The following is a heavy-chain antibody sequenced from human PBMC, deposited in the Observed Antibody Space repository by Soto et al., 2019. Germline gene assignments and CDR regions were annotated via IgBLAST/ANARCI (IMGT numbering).Heavy chain of an antibody. CDR2: IYHSGST. D-gene: IGHD2-2*01. CDR1: GGSISSSNW. CDR3: ARGQSLVVQAAINWFDP. J-gene: IGHJ5*02. V-gene: IGHV4-4*02. Sequence: PSETLSLTCAVSGGSISSSNWWSWVRQPPGKGLEWIGEIYHSGSTNYNPSLKSRVTISVDKSKNQFSLKLSSVTAADTAVYYCARGQSLVVQAAINWFDPWGQGTLVTVSS.